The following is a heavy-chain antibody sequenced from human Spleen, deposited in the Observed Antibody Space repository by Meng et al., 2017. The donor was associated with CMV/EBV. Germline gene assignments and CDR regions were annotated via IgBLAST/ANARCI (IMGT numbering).Heavy chain of an antibody. Sequence: ASVKVSCKASGYSFSTYGITWVRQAPGQGLEWMGWISGHNDNTNYAQKFQGRVTMTTDRSTSTAYMEMRSLRSEDTAVYYCARIVPAASYWGQGTLVTVSS. CDR1: GYSFSTYG. D-gene: IGHD2-2*01. V-gene: IGHV1-18*01. CDR3: ARIVPAASY. J-gene: IGHJ4*02. CDR2: ISGHNDNT.